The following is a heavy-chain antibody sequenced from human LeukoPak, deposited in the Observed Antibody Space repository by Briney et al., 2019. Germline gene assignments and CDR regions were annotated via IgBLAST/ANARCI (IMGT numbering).Heavy chain of an antibody. J-gene: IGHJ4*02. CDR1: GGSISSYY. CDR3: ARGYGGSYYGGDY. D-gene: IGHD1-26*01. V-gene: IGHV4-59*01. Sequence: SETLSLTCTVSGGSISSYYWSWIRQPPGKGLEWIGYIYYSGSTNYNPSLKSRVTISVDTSKNQFSLKLSSVTAADTAVYYCARGYGGSYYGGDYWGQGTLVTVSS. CDR2: IYYSGST.